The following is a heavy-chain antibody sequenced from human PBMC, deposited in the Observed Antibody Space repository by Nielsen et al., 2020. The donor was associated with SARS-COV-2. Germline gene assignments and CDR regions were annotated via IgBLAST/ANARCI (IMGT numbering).Heavy chain of an antibody. D-gene: IGHD4-17*01. V-gene: IGHV3-7*03. J-gene: IGHJ4*02. CDR3: AKDKGHGDYVLFDY. CDR2: IKQDGSEK. CDR1: GFTFSSYW. Sequence: GESLKISCAASGFTFSSYWMSWVRQAPGKGLEWVANIKQDGSEKYYVDSVKGRFTISRDNAKNSLYLQMNSLRAEDTALYYCAKDKGHGDYVLFDYWGQGTLVTVSS.